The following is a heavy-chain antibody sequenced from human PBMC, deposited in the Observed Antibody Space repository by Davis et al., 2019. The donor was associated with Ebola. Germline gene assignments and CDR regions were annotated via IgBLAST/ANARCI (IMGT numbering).Heavy chain of an antibody. CDR2: IWHDGTMK. CDR3: ARANIRLLPTTLEY. CDR1: GFIFRTYA. Sequence: PGGSLRLSCAASGFIFRTYAMHWVRRAPGKGLEWVSIIWHDGTMKFYGDSVKGRFTISRDNSKNTLYLDMSSLRVDDTAVYYCARANIRLLPTTLEYWGQGTLVTVSS. J-gene: IGHJ4*02. V-gene: IGHV3-33*01. D-gene: IGHD1-26*01.